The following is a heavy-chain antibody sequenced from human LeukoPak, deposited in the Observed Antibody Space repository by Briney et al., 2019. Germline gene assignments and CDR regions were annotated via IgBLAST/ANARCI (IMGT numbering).Heavy chain of an antibody. D-gene: IGHD3-10*01. V-gene: IGHV4-34*01. CDR1: GGSFSGYY. CDR3: ARDGVRGVISGDY. Sequence: SETLSLTCAAYGGSFSGYYWSWIRQPPGKGLEWIGEINHSGSTNYNPSLKSRVTISVDTSKNQFSLQLNSVTPEDTAVYYCARDGVRGVISGDYWGQGTLVTVSS. J-gene: IGHJ4*02. CDR2: INHSGST.